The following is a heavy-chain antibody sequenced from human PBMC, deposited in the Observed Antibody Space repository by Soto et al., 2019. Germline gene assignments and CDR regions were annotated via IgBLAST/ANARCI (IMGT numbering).Heavy chain of an antibody. CDR1: GGSISSYY. J-gene: IGHJ5*02. D-gene: IGHD2-2*01. V-gene: IGHV4-59*01. Sequence: SETLSLTCTVSGGSISSYYWSWIRQPPGKGLEWIGYIYYSGSTNYNPSLKSRVTISVDTSKNQFSLKLSSVTAADTAVYYCARETYCSSTSCYDHWFDPWGQGTLVTVSS. CDR2: IYYSGST. CDR3: ARETYCSSTSCYDHWFDP.